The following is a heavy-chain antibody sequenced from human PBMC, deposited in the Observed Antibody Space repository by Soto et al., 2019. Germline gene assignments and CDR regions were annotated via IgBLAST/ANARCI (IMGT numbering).Heavy chain of an antibody. V-gene: IGHV3-30*18. CDR2: ISYDGSNK. CDR1: GFTFSKYG. Sequence: GGSLRLSCAASGFTFSKYGMHWVRQAPGKGLEWVAVISYDGSNKYYSDSVKGRFTISRDNSENTLYLQMNSLRAEDTAVYYCAKDELWFGESTSTDDWGQGTLVTVSS. CDR3: AKDELWFGESTSTDD. J-gene: IGHJ4*02. D-gene: IGHD3-10*01.